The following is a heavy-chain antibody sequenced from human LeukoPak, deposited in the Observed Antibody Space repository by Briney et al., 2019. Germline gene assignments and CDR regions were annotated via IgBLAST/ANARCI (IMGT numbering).Heavy chain of an antibody. CDR1: VGSISSYY. CDR3: ARDPGGTSEGGS. CDR2: IYPSAST. D-gene: IGHD4-23*01. J-gene: IGHJ5*02. V-gene: IGHV4-4*07. Sequence: SETLSLTCTVSVGSISSYYWSWIPQPAGKGLEWIARIYPSASTNYNPSLKSRVPMSVGTSKTQFSLKLSSVTAADTAVYYWARDPGGTSEGGSWGQGTLVTVSS.